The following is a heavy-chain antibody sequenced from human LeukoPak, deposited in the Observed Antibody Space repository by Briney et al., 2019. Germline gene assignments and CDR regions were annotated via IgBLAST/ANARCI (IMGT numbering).Heavy chain of an antibody. CDR2: IYPGDSDT. CDR1: GYSFTSYW. V-gene: IGHV5-51*01. D-gene: IGHD2-15*01. CDR3: ARGYCSGGSCNQIEY. Sequence: GESLKISCKGSGYSFTSYWIGWVRQMPGKGLEWMGIIYPGDSDTRYSPSFQGQVTISADKSISTAYLQWSSLKASDTAMYYCARGYCSGGSCNQIEYWGQGTLVTVSS. J-gene: IGHJ4*02.